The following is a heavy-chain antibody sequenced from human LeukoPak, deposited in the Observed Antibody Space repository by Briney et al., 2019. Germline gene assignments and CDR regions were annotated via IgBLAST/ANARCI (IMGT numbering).Heavy chain of an antibody. CDR2: MYYSGRA. CDR1: GGPISAYY. Sequence: PSETLSLTCNVSGGPISAYYWSWIRQPPGKGLEWIGYMYYSGRANYNPSLKSRVTISVDTSKKQFSLRLSSVTAADTAVYYCATNEYVYNWDWGQGTLVIVSS. V-gene: IGHV4-59*01. CDR3: ATNEYVYNWD. D-gene: IGHD5-24*01. J-gene: IGHJ4*02.